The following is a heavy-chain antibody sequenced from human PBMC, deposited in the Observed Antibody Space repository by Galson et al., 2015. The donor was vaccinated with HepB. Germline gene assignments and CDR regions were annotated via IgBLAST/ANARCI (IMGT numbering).Heavy chain of an antibody. V-gene: IGHV1-8*01. Sequence: SVKVSCKASGYTFTSYDINWVRQATGQGLEWMGWMNPNSGNTGYAQKFQGRVTMTRNTSISTAYMALSSLRSEDTAVYYCAADWDPPQGVVYWGQGTLVTVSS. CDR3: AADWDPPQGVVY. CDR2: MNPNSGNT. CDR1: GYTFTSYD. J-gene: IGHJ4*02. D-gene: IGHD2-21*01.